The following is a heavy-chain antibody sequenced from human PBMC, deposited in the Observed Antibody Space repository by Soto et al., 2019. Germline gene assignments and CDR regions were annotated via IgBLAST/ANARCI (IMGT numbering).Heavy chain of an antibody. J-gene: IGHJ1*01. D-gene: IGHD6-13*01. Sequence: EVQLVESEGGLVQPGRSLRLSCAASGFTFDDYAMHWVRQVPGKGLEWVSGINWNSGSIGYGDSVKGRIAISRDNAKNSLHLQMNSLSAEDTAFYYCVKDESINWYSGHFRHWGQGTLVTVSS. V-gene: IGHV3-9*01. CDR1: GFTFDDYA. CDR2: INWNSGSI. CDR3: VKDESINWYSGHFRH.